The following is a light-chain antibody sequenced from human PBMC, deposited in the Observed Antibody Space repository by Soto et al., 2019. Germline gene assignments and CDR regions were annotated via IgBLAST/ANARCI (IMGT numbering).Light chain of an antibody. Sequence: DIQMTQSPSSLSASVGDRVTITCRTGQSIYTYLSWYQQKPGKAPNLLIYAASSLQSGVPSRFSGSGSGTDFTLTISSLQPEDFATYYCQQSYSTPLTFGGGTKVDIK. CDR3: QQSYSTPLT. CDR2: AAS. J-gene: IGKJ4*01. CDR1: QSIYTY. V-gene: IGKV1-39*01.